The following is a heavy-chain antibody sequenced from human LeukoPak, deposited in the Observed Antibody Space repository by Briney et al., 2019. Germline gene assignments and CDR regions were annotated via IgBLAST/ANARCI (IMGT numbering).Heavy chain of an antibody. CDR2: IYYSGST. Sequence: SETLSLTCTVSGGSTSSSSYYWGWIRQPPGKGLEWIGSIYYSGSTYYNPSLKSRVTISVDTSKNQFSLKLSSVTAADTAVYYCAGVTYYYDSSGYSSSAFDIWGQGTMVTVSS. J-gene: IGHJ3*02. V-gene: IGHV4-39*07. CDR1: GGSTSSSSYY. D-gene: IGHD3-22*01. CDR3: AGVTYYYDSSGYSSSAFDI.